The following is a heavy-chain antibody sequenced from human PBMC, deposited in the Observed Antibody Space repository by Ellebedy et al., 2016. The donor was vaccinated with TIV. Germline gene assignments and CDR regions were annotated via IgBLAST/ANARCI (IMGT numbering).Heavy chain of an antibody. D-gene: IGHD5-24*01. J-gene: IGHJ4*02. CDR1: GGTFSSYA. CDR3: ARGDVDLAHFDY. Sequence: SVKVSCXASGGTFSSYAISWVRQAPGQGLEWMGGIIPIFGTANYAQKFQGRVTITADESTSTAYMELSSLRSEDTAVYYCARGDVDLAHFDYWGQGTLVTVSS. V-gene: IGHV1-69*13. CDR2: IIPIFGTA.